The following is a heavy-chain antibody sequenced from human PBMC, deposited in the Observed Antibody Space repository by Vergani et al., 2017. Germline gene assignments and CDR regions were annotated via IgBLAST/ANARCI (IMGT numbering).Heavy chain of an antibody. D-gene: IGHD2-15*01. V-gene: IGHV5-51*01. CDR1: GYSFTSYW. Sequence: EVQLVQSGAEVKKPGESLKISCKGSGYSFTSYWIGWVRQMPGKGLEWMGIIYPGDSDTRYRPSFQGQVTISADKSIITAYLQWSSLKASDTAMYYCARALLRYCSGGSCYRSLDYWGQGTLVTVSS. CDR2: IYPGDSDT. CDR3: ARALLRYCSGGSCYRSLDY. J-gene: IGHJ4*02.